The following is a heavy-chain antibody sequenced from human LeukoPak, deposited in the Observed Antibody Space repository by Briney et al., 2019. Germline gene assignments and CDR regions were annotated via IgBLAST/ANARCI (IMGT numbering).Heavy chain of an antibody. J-gene: IGHJ4*02. CDR1: GGSISSYY. CDR2: IYYSGST. CDR3: ASSRGYYDFWSGPLYFDY. Sequence: SETLSLTCTVSGGSISSYYWSWIRQPPGKGLEWIGYIYYSGSTNYNPSLKSRVTISVDTSKNQFSLKLSSVTAADTVVYYCASSRGYYDFWSGPLYFDYWGQGTLVTVSS. V-gene: IGHV4-59*01. D-gene: IGHD3-3*01.